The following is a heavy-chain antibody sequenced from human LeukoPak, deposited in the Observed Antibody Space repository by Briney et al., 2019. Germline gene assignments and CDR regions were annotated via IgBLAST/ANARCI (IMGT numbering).Heavy chain of an antibody. D-gene: IGHD1-26*01. CDR1: GYTFTDYY. V-gene: IGHV1-2*02. CDR2: IDPNSGGT. J-gene: IGHJ4*02. Sequence: ASVKVSCKASGYTFTDYYVHWVRQAPGQGLEWMGWIDPNSGGTNYAEKFQGRVTMTRDTSISTAYMELSSLRSDDTAMYYCARVYIPGGYLFDYWGQGTLVTVSS. CDR3: ARVYIPGGYLFDY.